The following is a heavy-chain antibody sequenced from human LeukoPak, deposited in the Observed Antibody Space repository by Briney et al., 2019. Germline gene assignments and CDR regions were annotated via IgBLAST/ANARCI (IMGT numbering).Heavy chain of an antibody. D-gene: IGHD5-12*01. CDR3: ATGRGYSGYATDY. V-gene: IGHV3-23*01. Sequence: GGSLRLSCAASGFTFSSYAMSGVRQAPGKGLEWVSAISGSGGSTYYADSVKGRFTISRDNSKNTLYLQMNSLRAEDTAVYYCATGRGYSGYATDYWGQGTLVTVSS. J-gene: IGHJ4*02. CDR1: GFTFSSYA. CDR2: ISGSGGST.